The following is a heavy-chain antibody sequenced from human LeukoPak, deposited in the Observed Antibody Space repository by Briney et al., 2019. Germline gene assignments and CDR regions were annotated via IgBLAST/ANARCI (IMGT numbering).Heavy chain of an antibody. CDR2: IYIGGET. D-gene: IGHD3-10*01. CDR1: GLTVSSNY. J-gene: IGHJ4*02. V-gene: IGHV3-66*01. Sequence: GGSLRLSCAASGLTVSSNYMSWVRQAPGKGLEWVSVIYIGGETYYTDSVKGRFTIFRDNSKNTLHLQMNGLRVEDTAVYYCARDPDLHGDIYFDYWGQGTLVTVSS. CDR3: ARDPDLHGDIYFDY.